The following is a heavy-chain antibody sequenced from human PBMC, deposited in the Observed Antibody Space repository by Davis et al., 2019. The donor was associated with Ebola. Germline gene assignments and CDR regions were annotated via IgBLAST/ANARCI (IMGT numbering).Heavy chain of an antibody. CDR3: ARGVWLGDNWFDP. V-gene: IGHV4-59*11. D-gene: IGHD6-19*01. J-gene: IGHJ5*02. CDR2: IYYSGST. CDR1: GGSISSHY. Sequence: PSETLSLTCTVSGGSISSHYWSWIRQPPGKGLEWIGYIYYSGSTNYKPSLKGRVTMSIDTSNNQFSLKVNSVTAADTAIYYCARGVWLGDNWFDPWGQGIPVTVSS.